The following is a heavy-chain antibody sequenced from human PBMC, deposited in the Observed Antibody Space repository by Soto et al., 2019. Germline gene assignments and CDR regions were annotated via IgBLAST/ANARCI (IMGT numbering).Heavy chain of an antibody. Sequence: QVQLQESGPGLVKPSQTLSLTCTVSGGSISSGGYAWSWIRQHPGKGLDWIGYIYYSGSTYYNPYLKSRVTISVDASKNQVYLKLSSVAAADTAVYYCASDSSGYYDSSGWNAFDIWGQGTMVTVSS. V-gene: IGHV4-31*03. J-gene: IGHJ3*02. CDR3: ASDSSGYYDSSGWNAFDI. D-gene: IGHD3-22*01. CDR2: IYYSGST. CDR1: GGSISSGGYA.